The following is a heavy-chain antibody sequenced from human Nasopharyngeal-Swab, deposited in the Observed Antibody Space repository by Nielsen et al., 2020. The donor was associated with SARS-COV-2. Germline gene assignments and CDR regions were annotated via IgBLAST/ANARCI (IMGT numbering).Heavy chain of an antibody. CDR2: IYYSGST. J-gene: IGHJ4*02. V-gene: IGHV4-59*01. CDR3: ASVDSSGWYYFDY. CDR1: GGSISSYY. Sequence: GSLRLSCIVSGGSISSYYWSWIRQSPGKGLEWIGFIYYSGSTSFNPSLKSRVTISLDTSKNQFSLKLSSVTAADTAVYYCASVDSSGWYYFDYWGQGTLVTVSS. D-gene: IGHD6-19*01.